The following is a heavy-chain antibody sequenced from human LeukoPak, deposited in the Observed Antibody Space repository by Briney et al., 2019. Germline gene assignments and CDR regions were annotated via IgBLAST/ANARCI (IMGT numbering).Heavy chain of an antibody. Sequence: GGSLRLSCAVSGVIFNNYAMSWVRQAPGRGLEWVSVISASGGSTYYADSVKGRFTISRDNSNNRLYLEMNSLRAADTAVYYCAKHAGTTRQTKDYWGQGTLVTVSS. CDR3: AKHAGTTRQTKDY. CDR2: ISASGGST. J-gene: IGHJ4*02. CDR1: GVIFNNYA. V-gene: IGHV3-23*01. D-gene: IGHD1-1*01.